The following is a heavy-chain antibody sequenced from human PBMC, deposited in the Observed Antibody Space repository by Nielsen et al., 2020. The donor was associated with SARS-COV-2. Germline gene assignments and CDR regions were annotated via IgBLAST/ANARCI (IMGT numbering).Heavy chain of an antibody. V-gene: IGHV3-30-3*01. Sequence: SCAASGFTFSSYAMHWVRQAPGKGLEWVAVISYDGSNKYYADSVKGRFTISRDNSKNTLYLQMDSLRAEDTAVYYCAREDYAFDIWGQGTMVTVSS. CDR3: AREDYAFDI. CDR2: ISYDGSNK. J-gene: IGHJ3*02. CDR1: GFTFSSYA.